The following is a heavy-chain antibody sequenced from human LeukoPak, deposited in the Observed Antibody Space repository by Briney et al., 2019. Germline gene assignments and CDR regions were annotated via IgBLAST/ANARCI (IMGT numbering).Heavy chain of an antibody. V-gene: IGHV3-53*01. CDR2: LYSGGTT. J-gene: IGHJ3*02. Sequence: GGSLRLSCAASEFAVSNNYMSWVRKAPGKGLEWISVLYSGGTTYYADSVKGRFTISRDTSKNTLYLHMNSLRVEDTAVYYCARGRPFDIWGQGTMVTVSS. CDR3: ARGRPFDI. CDR1: EFAVSNNY.